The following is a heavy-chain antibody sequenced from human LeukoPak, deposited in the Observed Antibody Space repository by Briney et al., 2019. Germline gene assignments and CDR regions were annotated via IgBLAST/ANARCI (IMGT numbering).Heavy chain of an antibody. Sequence: GESLKISCKGAGYSFTTYWIGWVRQRPGKGLEWMGIIYPGDSDTRYSPSFQGQVTISAQKSISTAYLPWSSLKASDTPMYYCARQRHYGDYASWGQGTLVTVSS. CDR1: GYSFTTYW. D-gene: IGHD4-17*01. J-gene: IGHJ5*02. CDR2: IYPGDSDT. V-gene: IGHV5-51*01. CDR3: ARQRHYGDYAS.